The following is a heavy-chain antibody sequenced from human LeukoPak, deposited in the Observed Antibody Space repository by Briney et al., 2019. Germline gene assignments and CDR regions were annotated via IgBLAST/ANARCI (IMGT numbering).Heavy chain of an antibody. CDR2: IYYSGST. J-gene: IGHJ1*01. D-gene: IGHD2-8*01. CDR1: GGSISSSSYY. Sequence: SETLSLTCTVSGGSISSSSYYWGWIRQPPGKGLEWIGSIYYSGSTYYNPSLKSRVTISVDTSKNQFSLKLSSVTAADTAVYYCARDDTIMGFQHWGQGTLVTVSS. CDR3: ARDDTIMGFQH. V-gene: IGHV4-39*07.